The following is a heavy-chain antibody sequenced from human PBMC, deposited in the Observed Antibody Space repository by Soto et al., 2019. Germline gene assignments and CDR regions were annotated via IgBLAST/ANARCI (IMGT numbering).Heavy chain of an antibody. CDR1: GYTFTSYY. J-gene: IGHJ6*02. V-gene: IGHV1-46*03. D-gene: IGHD1-26*01. CDR3: ARGIVGALRYYYYYGMDV. CDR2: INPSGGST. Sequence: ASVKVSCKASGYTFTSYYMHWVRQAPGQGLEWMGIINPSGGSTSYAQKFQGRVTMTRDTSTSTVYMELSSLRSEDTAVYYCARGIVGALRYYYYYGMDVWGQGTTVTVS.